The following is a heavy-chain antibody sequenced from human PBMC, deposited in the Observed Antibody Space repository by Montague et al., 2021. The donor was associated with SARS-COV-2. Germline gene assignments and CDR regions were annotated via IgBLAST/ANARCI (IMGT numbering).Heavy chain of an antibody. CDR2: IYHSGST. CDR3: ARDVRYYDFWSGRAQTSPDY. D-gene: IGHD3-3*01. CDR1: GSSISSGYY. V-gene: IGHV4-38-2*02. J-gene: IGHJ4*02. Sequence: SETLSLTCTVSGSSISSGYYWGWIRQPPGKGLEWIGSIYHSGSTYYNPSLKSRVTISVDTSKNQFSLKLSSVTAADTAVHYCARDVRYYDFWSGRAQTSPDYWGQGTLVTVSS.